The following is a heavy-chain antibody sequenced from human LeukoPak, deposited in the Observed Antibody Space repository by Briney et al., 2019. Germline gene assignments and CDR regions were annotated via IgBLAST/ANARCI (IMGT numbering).Heavy chain of an antibody. V-gene: IGHV4-31*03. J-gene: IGHJ4*02. CDR2: IDYSGST. CDR1: GRSISSGGYY. D-gene: IGHD1-26*01. CDR3: ARAPSGKHDFDY. Sequence: SQTLSLTCTVSGRSISSGGYYWSWLRQHPGKGLEWIGYIDYSGSTYDNPSLKSRVTISVDTSKNQFSLKLSSVTAADTAVYYCARAPSGKHDFDYWGQGTLVTVSS.